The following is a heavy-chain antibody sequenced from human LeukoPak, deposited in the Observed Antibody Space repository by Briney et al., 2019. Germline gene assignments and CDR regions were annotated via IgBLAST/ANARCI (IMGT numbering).Heavy chain of an antibody. CDR2: IKLDGSEK. CDR1: GFTFSSYW. D-gene: IGHD1-26*01. CDR3: AIRYSGSYNDY. J-gene: IGHJ4*02. V-gene: IGHV3-7*01. Sequence: GGSLRLSCAASGFTFSSYWMTWVRQAPGKGLEWVANIKLDGSEKYYVDSVKGRFTISRDNAKNSLYLQMNSLRAEDTAVYYCAIRYSGSYNDYWGQGTLVTVSS.